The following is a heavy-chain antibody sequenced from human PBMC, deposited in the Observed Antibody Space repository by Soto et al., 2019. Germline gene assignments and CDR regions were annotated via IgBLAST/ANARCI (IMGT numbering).Heavy chain of an antibody. CDR1: GGSISSYY. CDR2: IYYSGST. CDR3: AREVAGSYGMDF. Sequence: SETLSLTCTVSGGSISSYYWSWIRQPPGKGLEWIGYIYYSGSTNYNPSLKSRVTISVDTSKNQLSLKLSSVTAADTAVYYCAREVAGSYGMDFWGQGTTVTVSS. V-gene: IGHV4-59*01. D-gene: IGHD6-19*01. J-gene: IGHJ6*02.